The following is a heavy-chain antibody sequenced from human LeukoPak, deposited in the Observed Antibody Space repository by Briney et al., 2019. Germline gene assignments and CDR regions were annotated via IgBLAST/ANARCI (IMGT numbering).Heavy chain of an antibody. CDR3: ARDQGSWYRYMDV. CDR2: ISWNSGSI. Sequence: AGGSLRLSCAASGFTFDDYAMHWVRQAPGKGLEWVSGISWNSGSIGYADSVKGRFTISRDNAKNSLYLQMNSLRAEDTAVYYCARDQGSWYRYMDVWGKGTTVTVSS. D-gene: IGHD6-13*01. CDR1: GFTFDDYA. J-gene: IGHJ6*04. V-gene: IGHV3-9*01.